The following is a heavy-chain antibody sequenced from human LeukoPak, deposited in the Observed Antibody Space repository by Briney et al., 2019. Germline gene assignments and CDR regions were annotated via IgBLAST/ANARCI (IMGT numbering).Heavy chain of an antibody. CDR3: ARYYYDSSGPELDY. Sequence: GGSLRLSCAASGFTFSSYAMSWVRQAPGKGLEWVSAISGSGGSTYYADSVKGRFTISRDNSKNTLYLQMNSLRAEDTAVYYCARYYYDSSGPELDYWGQGTLVTVSS. CDR1: GFTFSSYA. J-gene: IGHJ4*02. D-gene: IGHD3-22*01. CDR2: ISGSGGST. V-gene: IGHV3-23*01.